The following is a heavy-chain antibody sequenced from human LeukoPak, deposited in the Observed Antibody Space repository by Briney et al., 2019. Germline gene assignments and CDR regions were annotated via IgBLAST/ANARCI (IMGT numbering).Heavy chain of an antibody. Sequence: GGSLRLSCAASGFIFSSYAMSGVRQAQGKGLEGVSTISGSGRSTYSADSLKRRFTISRYTSTTTVYLPMNSLSAADTAAYFCAKDRSCINHVFHGSFDYWGQGTLVTVSS. CDR3: AKDRSCINHVFHGSFDY. D-gene: IGHD2-8*01. CDR1: GFIFSSYA. CDR2: ISGSGRST. V-gene: IGHV3-23*01. J-gene: IGHJ4*02.